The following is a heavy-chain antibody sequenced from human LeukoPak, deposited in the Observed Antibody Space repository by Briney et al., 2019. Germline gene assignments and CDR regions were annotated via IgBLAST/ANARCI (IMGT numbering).Heavy chain of an antibody. Sequence: ASVKVSCKASGYTFTSYDINWVRQATGQGLEWMGWMNPNSGNTGYAQKFQGRVTITRNTSISTAYMELSSLRSEDTAVYYRARVRFVSGYPKIDYWGQGTLVTVSS. CDR3: ARVRFVSGYPKIDY. D-gene: IGHD3-22*01. CDR2: MNPNSGNT. J-gene: IGHJ4*02. CDR1: GYTFTSYD. V-gene: IGHV1-8*03.